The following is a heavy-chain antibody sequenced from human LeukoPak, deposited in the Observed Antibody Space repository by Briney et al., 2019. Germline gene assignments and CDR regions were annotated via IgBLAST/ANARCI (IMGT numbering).Heavy chain of an antibody. Sequence: ASVKVSCKASGYTSTGYYMHWVRQAPGQGLEWMGRINPNSGGTNYAQKFQGRVTMTRDTSISTAYMELSRLRSDDTAVYYCARANRFGPYEAFDIWGQGTMVTVSS. J-gene: IGHJ3*02. CDR3: ARANRFGPYEAFDI. D-gene: IGHD3-10*01. V-gene: IGHV1-2*06. CDR2: INPNSGGT. CDR1: GYTSTGYY.